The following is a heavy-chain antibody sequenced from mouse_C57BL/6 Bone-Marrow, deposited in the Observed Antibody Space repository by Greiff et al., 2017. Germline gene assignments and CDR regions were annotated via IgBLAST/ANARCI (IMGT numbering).Heavy chain of an antibody. J-gene: IGHJ4*01. Sequence: EVMLVESGGGLVQPGGSLKLSCAASGFTFSDYYMYWVRQTPEKRLEWVAYISNGGGSTYYPDTVKGRFTISRDNAKNTLYLQMSRLKSEDTAMYYCASYSNYDAMDYWGQGTSVTVSS. D-gene: IGHD2-5*01. CDR1: GFTFSDYY. CDR2: ISNGGGST. V-gene: IGHV5-12*01. CDR3: ASYSNYDAMDY.